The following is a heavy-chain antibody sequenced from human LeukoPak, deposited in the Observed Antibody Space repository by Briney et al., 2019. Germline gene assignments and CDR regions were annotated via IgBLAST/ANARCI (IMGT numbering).Heavy chain of an antibody. CDR1: GFTVSSNY. J-gene: IGHJ4*02. CDR3: ARDSGTTVGYFDY. V-gene: IGHV3-66*01. Sequence: PGGSLRLSCAASGFTVSSNYMSWVRQAPGRGLEWVSVIYSGGNTYYADSVKGRFTTSRDNSKNTLYLQMNSLRADDTAVYYCARDSGTTVGYFDYWGQGTLVTVSS. CDR2: IYSGGNT. D-gene: IGHD4-23*01.